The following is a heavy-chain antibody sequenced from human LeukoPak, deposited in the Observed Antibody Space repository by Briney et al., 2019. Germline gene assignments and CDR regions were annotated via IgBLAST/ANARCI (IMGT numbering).Heavy chain of an antibody. J-gene: IGHJ4*02. CDR3: ASNYGGNSDY. D-gene: IGHD4-23*01. CDR1: GGTFSSYA. Sequence: SVKVPCKASGGTFSSYAISWVRQAPGQGLEWMGGIIPIFGTANYAQKFQGRVTITTDESTSTAYMELSSLRSEDTAVYYCASNYGGNSDYWGQGTLVTVSS. V-gene: IGHV1-69*05. CDR2: IIPIFGTA.